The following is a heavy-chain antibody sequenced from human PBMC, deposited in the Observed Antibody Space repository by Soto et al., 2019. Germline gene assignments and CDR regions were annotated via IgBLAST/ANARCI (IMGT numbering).Heavy chain of an antibody. CDR3: ARDYPPRGLRFSSYNWFDP. D-gene: IGHD3-3*01. V-gene: IGHV3-48*01. Sequence: GGSLRLSCAASGFTFSSYSMNWVRQAPGKGLEWVSYISSSSSTIYYADSVKGRFTISRDQAKNSLYQQMNSLRAEDSDVYYWARDYPPRGLRFSSYNWFDPWGQGTLVTVSS. CDR2: ISSSSSTI. J-gene: IGHJ5*02. CDR1: GFTFSSYS.